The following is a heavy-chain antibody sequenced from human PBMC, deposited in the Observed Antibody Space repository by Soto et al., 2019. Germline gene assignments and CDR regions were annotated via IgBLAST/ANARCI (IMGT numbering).Heavy chain of an antibody. V-gene: IGHV1-69*06. Sequence: QVQLVQSGAEVKKPGSSVKVSCKASGGTFSSYAISWVRQAPGQGLEWMGGIIPIFGTANYAQKFQGRVTITADKPTSTDYMELSSLRSEDTAVYYCASRLLVDGYNPPNYYYGMDVWGQGTTVTVSS. CDR3: ASRLLVDGYNPPNYYYGMDV. CDR1: GGTFSSYA. D-gene: IGHD5-12*01. J-gene: IGHJ6*02. CDR2: IIPIFGTA.